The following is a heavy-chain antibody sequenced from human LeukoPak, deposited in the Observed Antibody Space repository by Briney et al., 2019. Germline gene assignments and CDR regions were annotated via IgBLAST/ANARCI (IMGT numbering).Heavy chain of an antibody. J-gene: IGHJ4*02. V-gene: IGHV3-11*05. CDR2: ISSSSSYT. CDR3: AAESIYYDSSGYYSR. D-gene: IGHD3-22*01. CDR1: GFTFSDYY. Sequence: NSGGSLRLSCAASGFTFSDYYMSWIRQAPGKGLEWVSYISSSSSYTNYADSVKGRFTISRDNAKNSLYLQMSSLRAEDTAVYYCAAESIYYDSSGYYSRWGQGTLVTVSS.